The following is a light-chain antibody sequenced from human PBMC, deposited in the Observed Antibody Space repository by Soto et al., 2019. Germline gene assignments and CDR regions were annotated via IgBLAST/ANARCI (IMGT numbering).Light chain of an antibody. J-gene: IGKJ1*01. CDR1: QSVSSN. CDR3: QQHNNWPLT. CDR2: GAS. Sequence: EIVMTQSPATLSVSPGERATLSCRASQSVSSNLAWYQQKPGQAPRLLIYGASTRATGIPARFSGSGSGTEFTFTISSLQSEDFAVYYCQQHNNWPLTFGQGTKVDIK. V-gene: IGKV3-15*01.